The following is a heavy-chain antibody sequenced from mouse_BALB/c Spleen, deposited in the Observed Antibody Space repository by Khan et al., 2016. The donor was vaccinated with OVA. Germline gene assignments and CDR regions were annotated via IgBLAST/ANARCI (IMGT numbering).Heavy chain of an antibody. CDR2: IWSAGST. V-gene: IGHV2-2*02. D-gene: IGHD2-4*01. J-gene: IGHJ3*01. CDR1: GFSLNNYS. Sequence: VQLQESGPGLVQPSQSLSITCTVTGFSLNNYSIHWVRQSPGKGLEWLGVIWSAGSTDYNAAFISRLTINKGNSRSQVFFKMNSLQPNDTAIYYCAIRGNDYGRGALFAYWGQGTLVTVSA. CDR3: AIRGNDYGRGALFAY.